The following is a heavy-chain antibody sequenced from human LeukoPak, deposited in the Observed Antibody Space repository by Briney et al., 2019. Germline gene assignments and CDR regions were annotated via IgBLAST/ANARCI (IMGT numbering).Heavy chain of an antibody. J-gene: IGHJ4*02. D-gene: IGHD2-2*01. V-gene: IGHV3-48*02. CDR2: ISSSSSTI. Sequence: PGGSLRLSCAASGFTVSSNYMSWVRQAPGKGLEWVSYISSSSSTIYYADSVKGRFTISRDNAKNSLYLQMNSLRDEDTAVYYCARNVPATAGQPLDYWGQGTLVTVSS. CDR1: GFTVSSNY. CDR3: ARNVPATAGQPLDY.